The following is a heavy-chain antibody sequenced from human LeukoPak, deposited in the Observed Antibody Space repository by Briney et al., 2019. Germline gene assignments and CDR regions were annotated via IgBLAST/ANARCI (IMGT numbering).Heavy chain of an antibody. J-gene: IGHJ4*02. Sequence: GGSLRLSCAASGFTFTSIAMTWVRQAPGKGLEWVSTIRGTGDSTHYADSVKGRFIISRDKSKNMLYLQMNGLRAEDTAIYYCAKGQELDDGAFDSWGQGTLVTVSS. CDR1: GFTFTSIA. CDR2: IRGTGDST. V-gene: IGHV3-23*01. D-gene: IGHD1-1*01. CDR3: AKGQELDDGAFDS.